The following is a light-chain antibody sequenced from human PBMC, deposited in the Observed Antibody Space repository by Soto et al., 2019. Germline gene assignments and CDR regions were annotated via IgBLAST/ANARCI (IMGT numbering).Light chain of an antibody. CDR3: QQYDNLLPIT. CDR1: QDIDKN. V-gene: IGKV1-33*01. CDR2: DAS. Sequence: IQLTQSPSSLSASVGDRVTITCQASQDIDKNLNWYQQKPGKAPKLLIYDASSLQTGVPSRFSGSGSATDFTFPISSLQPEDIATYYCQQYDNLLPITFGQGTRLEIK. J-gene: IGKJ5*01.